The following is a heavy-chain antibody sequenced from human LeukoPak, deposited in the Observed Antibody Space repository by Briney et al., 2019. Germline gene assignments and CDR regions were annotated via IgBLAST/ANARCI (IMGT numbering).Heavy chain of an antibody. CDR2: ISGDGVIT. CDR3: AILRGDGYFDY. CDR1: GFTFDDYA. Sequence: PGGSLRLSCAASGFTFDDYAMHWVRQAPGKGLEWVSLISGDGVITYYADSVKGRFTISRDNSKNSLYLQMNSLRTEDTALYYCAILRGDGYFDYWGQGTLVTVSS. J-gene: IGHJ4*02. V-gene: IGHV3-43*02. D-gene: IGHD2-21*01.